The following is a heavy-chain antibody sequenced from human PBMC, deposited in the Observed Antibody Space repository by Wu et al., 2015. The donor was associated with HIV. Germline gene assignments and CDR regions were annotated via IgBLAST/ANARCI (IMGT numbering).Heavy chain of an antibody. V-gene: IGHV1-2*02. CDR3: ARDFTLTTPGLRHNWFGP. CDR2: INLNTGDT. J-gene: IGHJ5*02. Sequence: QEQLVQSGAEVKKPGASVKVSCKASKYTFTDYHMHWVRQAPGQGLEWMGWINLNTGDTNYAQKFQGGVTMTRDTSITTAYMELTRLRSDDTATYYCARDFTLTTPGLRHNWFGPWGQGTLVTVSS. D-gene: IGHD4-11*01. CDR1: KYTFTDYH.